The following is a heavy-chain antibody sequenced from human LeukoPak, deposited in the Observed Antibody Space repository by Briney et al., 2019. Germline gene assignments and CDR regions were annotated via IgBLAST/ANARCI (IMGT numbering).Heavy chain of an antibody. V-gene: IGHV3-23*01. J-gene: IGHJ4*02. D-gene: IGHD3-16*01. CDR1: GFTFSSYA. CDR3: GRAKRGGGYYFDY. Sequence: PGGSLRLSCAASGFTFSSYAMSWVRQAPGKGLEWVSAISGSGDSTYYADSVKGRFTISRDNSKNTLYLQMGSLRAEDMAVYYCGRAKRGGGYYFDYWGQGTLVTVSS. CDR2: ISGSGDST.